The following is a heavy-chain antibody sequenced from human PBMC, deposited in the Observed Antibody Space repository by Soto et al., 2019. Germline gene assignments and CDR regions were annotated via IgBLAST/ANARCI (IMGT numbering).Heavy chain of an antibody. CDR2: ISGSGGST. CDR1: GVILRSYG. Sequence: ARGARRARRGGSGVILRSYGISGGRPAPGKGLEWVSAISGSGGSTYYADPVKGRFTISRDNSKNTLYLQMNRLRAEDTAVYYCAKDGNPNGLGHFYYWGQGTLVIVSS. CDR3: AKDGNPNGLGHFYY. D-gene: IGHD1-1*01. J-gene: IGHJ4*02. V-gene: IGHV3-23*01.